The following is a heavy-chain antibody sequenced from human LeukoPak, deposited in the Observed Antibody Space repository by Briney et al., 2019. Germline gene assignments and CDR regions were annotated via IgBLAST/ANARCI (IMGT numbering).Heavy chain of an antibody. Sequence: GGSLRLSCAASGFTFSSYAMLWVRQAPGKGLEWVSAISGSGGSTYYADSVKGRFTIFRDNFKNTLYLQMSRLRAEYTAVYYCAKNYGGVDYWGQGTMVTVSS. CDR2: ISGSGGST. D-gene: IGHD4-23*01. J-gene: IGHJ4*02. V-gene: IGHV3-23*01. CDR3: AKNYGGVDY. CDR1: GFTFSSYA.